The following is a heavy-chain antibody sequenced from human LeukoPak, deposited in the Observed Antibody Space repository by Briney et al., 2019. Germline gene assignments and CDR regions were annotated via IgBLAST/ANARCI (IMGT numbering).Heavy chain of an antibody. V-gene: IGHV1-18*01. D-gene: IGHD3-3*01. Sequence: ASVKVSCKASGYTFTSYGISWVRQAPGQGLEWMGWISAYNGNTNYAQKLQGRVTMTTDTSTSTAYMELRSLRSDDTAVYYCARDYGYYDFWSGFIQSAYYYGMDAWGQGTTVTVSS. CDR3: ARDYGYYDFWSGFIQSAYYYGMDA. J-gene: IGHJ6*02. CDR2: ISAYNGNT. CDR1: GYTFTSYG.